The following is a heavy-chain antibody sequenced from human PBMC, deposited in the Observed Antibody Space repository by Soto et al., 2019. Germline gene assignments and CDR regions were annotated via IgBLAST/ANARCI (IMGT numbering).Heavy chain of an antibody. V-gene: IGHV4-34*01. CDR2: INHVGGT. CDR3: VRIRYQLPSSVLWLDP. J-gene: IGHJ5*02. Sequence: TLSLTCAVHGGFLSESYWTWIRQPPGKGLEWIGEINHVGGTNYNPSLKSRVTMSVDTSQNQFSLRLISVTAADTAMYFCVRIRYQLPSSVLWLDPSGHRTPVTVSS. D-gene: IGHD3-16*01. CDR1: GGFLSESY.